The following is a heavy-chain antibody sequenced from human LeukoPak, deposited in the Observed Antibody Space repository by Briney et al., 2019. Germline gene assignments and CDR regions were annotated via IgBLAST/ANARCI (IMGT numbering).Heavy chain of an antibody. V-gene: IGHV3-48*03. Sequence: PGGSLRLSCAASGFTFSSYEMNWVRQAPGKGLEWVSYITSSAKTIYYADPVKGRFTVSRDNAKNSLFLQMHSLRAEDTALYYCAREGAADNFDYWGQGTLVTVSS. CDR1: GFTFSSYE. J-gene: IGHJ4*02. CDR3: AREGAADNFDY. CDR2: ITSSAKTI. D-gene: IGHD6-13*01.